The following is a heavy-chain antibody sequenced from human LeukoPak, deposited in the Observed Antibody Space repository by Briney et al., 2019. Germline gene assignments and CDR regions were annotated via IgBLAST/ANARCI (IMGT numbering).Heavy chain of an antibody. CDR3: ARGGRIAARRGNWFDP. Sequence: ASVKVSCKASGYTFTSYDINWVRQAIGQGLEWMGWMNPNSGNTGYAQKFQGRVTMTRNTSISTAYMELSSLRSEDTAVYYCARGGRIAARRGNWFDPWGQGTLVTVSS. CDR2: MNPNSGNT. J-gene: IGHJ5*02. D-gene: IGHD6-6*01. CDR1: GYTFTSYD. V-gene: IGHV1-8*01.